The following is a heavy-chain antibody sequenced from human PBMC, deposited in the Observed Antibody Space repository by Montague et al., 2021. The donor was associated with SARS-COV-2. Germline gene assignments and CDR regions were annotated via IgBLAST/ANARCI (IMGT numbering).Heavy chain of an antibody. Sequence: SLRLSCAASGFTFSSYRMNWVRQAPGKGLEWVSFISSSSSTIYYADSVKGRFTISRDNAKNSLYLQMNSLRDEDTAVYYCARGSISTMIVVVYYDGMDVWGQGTTVTVSS. D-gene: IGHD3-22*01. CDR1: GFTFSSYR. V-gene: IGHV3-48*02. CDR3: ARGSISTMIVVVYYDGMDV. J-gene: IGHJ6*02. CDR2: ISSSSSTI.